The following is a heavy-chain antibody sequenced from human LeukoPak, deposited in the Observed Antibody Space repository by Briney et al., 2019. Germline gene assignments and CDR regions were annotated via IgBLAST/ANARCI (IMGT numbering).Heavy chain of an antibody. Sequence: SETLSLTCAVSGGSISSSNWWSWVRQPPGKGLEWIGEIYYSGSTYYNPSLKSRVTISVDTSKNQFSLKLSSVTAADTAVYYCARDRGDIVVVVAAMAAFDIWGQGTMVTVSS. J-gene: IGHJ3*02. CDR1: GGSISSSNW. CDR3: ARDRGDIVVVVAAMAAFDI. D-gene: IGHD2-15*01. V-gene: IGHV4-4*02. CDR2: IYYSGST.